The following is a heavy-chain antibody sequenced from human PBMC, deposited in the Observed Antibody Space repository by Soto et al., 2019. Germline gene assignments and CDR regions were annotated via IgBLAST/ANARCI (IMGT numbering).Heavy chain of an antibody. CDR3: ARGIGGTVTTSDYYYGMGV. CDR1: GGTFSSYA. J-gene: IGHJ6*02. Sequence: SVKVSCKASGGTFSSYAISWVRQAPGQGLEWMGGIIPIFGTANYAQKFQGRATITADESTSTAYMELSSLRSEDTAVYYCARGIGGTVTTSDYYYGMGVWGQGTTVTVSS. V-gene: IGHV1-69*13. CDR2: IIPIFGTA. D-gene: IGHD4-4*01.